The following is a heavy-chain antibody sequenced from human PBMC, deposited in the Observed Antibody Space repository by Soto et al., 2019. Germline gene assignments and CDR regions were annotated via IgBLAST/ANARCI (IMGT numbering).Heavy chain of an antibody. CDR3: ARVGRLVVVPADYYYGMDV. CDR1: GYTFTSYG. Sequence: QVPLVQSGAEVKKPGASVKVSCKASGYTFTSYGISWVRQAPGQGLEWMGWISAYNGNTNYAQKLQGRVTMTTDTSTSTAYMELRSLRSDDTAVYYCARVGRLVVVPADYYYGMDVWGQGTTVTVSS. D-gene: IGHD2-2*01. CDR2: ISAYNGNT. J-gene: IGHJ6*02. V-gene: IGHV1-18*01.